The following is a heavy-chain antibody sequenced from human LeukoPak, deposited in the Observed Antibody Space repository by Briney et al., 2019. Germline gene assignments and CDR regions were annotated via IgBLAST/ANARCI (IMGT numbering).Heavy chain of an antibody. CDR3: ARRDYDFWSGYSYYYYYYMDV. Sequence: PGGSLRLSCAASGFTFSSYAMHWVRQAPGKGLEWVANIKQDGSEKYYVDSVKGRFTISRDNAKNSLYLQMNSLRAEDTAVYYCARRDYDFWSGYSYYYYYYMDVWGKGTTVTVSS. J-gene: IGHJ6*03. D-gene: IGHD3-3*01. CDR1: GFTFSSYA. V-gene: IGHV3-7*01. CDR2: IKQDGSEK.